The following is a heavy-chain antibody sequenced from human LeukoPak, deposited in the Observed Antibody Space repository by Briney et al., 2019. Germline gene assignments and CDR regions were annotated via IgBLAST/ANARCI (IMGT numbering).Heavy chain of an antibody. V-gene: IGHV4-38-2*01. J-gene: IGHJ4*02. CDR2: IYHSGST. Sequence: KPSETLSLTCAVSGYSISSGYYWGWIRQPPGKGLEWIGGIYHSGSTYYNPSLKSRVTISVDTSKNQFSLKLISVTAADTAVYYCARGGSSYGSPFDYWGQGTLVTVSS. CDR3: ARGGSSYGSPFDY. CDR1: GYSISSGYY. D-gene: IGHD5-18*01.